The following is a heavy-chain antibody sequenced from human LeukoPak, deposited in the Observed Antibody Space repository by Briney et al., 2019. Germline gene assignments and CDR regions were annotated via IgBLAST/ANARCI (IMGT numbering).Heavy chain of an antibody. CDR1: GFTFSSYA. CDR3: AKEGYCSGCSCYMSSFY. D-gene: IGHD2-15*01. Sequence: SGGSLRLSCAASGFTFSSYAMSWVRQAPGKGLQWVSAISASGGSTYYADSVKGRFTVSRDNSKNTLYLQMNSLRAEDTAVYYCAKEGYCSGCSCYMSSFYWGQGTLVTVSS. V-gene: IGHV3-23*01. CDR2: ISASGGST. J-gene: IGHJ4*02.